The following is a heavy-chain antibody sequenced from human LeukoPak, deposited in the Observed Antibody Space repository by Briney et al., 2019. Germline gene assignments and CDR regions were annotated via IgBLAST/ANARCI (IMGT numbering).Heavy chain of an antibody. CDR2: IYYSGST. D-gene: IGHD3-22*01. CDR3: ARSGAGLHYYDSSGYPYYFDY. J-gene: IGHJ4*02. Sequence: SETLSLTCTVSGGSISSYYWSWIRQPPGKGLEWIGYIYYSGSTNYNPSLKSRVTISVDTSKNQFSLKLSSVTAADTAVYYCARSGAGLHYYDSSGYPYYFDYWGQGTLVTVSS. CDR1: GGSISSYY. V-gene: IGHV4-59*01.